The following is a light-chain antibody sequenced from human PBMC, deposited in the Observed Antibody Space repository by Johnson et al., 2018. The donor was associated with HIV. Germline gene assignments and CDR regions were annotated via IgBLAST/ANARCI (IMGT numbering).Light chain of an antibody. J-gene: IGLJ1*01. V-gene: IGLV1-51*02. CDR3: GTWDSSLSAYV. CDR2: ENN. Sequence: QPVLTQPPSVSAAPGQRVTISCSGKSSNIGSNYVSWYQQLPGTAPKLLIYENNKRPSGIPDRFSGSKSGTSATLGITGLQTGDEADYYCGTWDSSLSAYVFGTGTKVTVL. CDR1: SSNIGSNY.